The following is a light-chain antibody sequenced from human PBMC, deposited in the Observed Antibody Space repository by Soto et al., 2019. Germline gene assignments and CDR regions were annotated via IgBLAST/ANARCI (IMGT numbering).Light chain of an antibody. V-gene: IGLV2-14*02. CDR1: SSDVGSYNL. Sequence: QSALTQPASVSGSPGQSITISCTGTSSDVGSYNLVSWYQQHPGKAPKLMIYEGSKRPSGVSNRFSGSKSGNTASLTISGLQVEDEADYYCQSYDSSLISLIFGPGTKLTVL. CDR2: EGS. CDR3: QSYDSSLISLI. J-gene: IGLJ1*01.